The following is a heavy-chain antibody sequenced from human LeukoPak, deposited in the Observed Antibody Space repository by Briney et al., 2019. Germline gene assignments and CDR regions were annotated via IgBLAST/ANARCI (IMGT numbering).Heavy chain of an antibody. J-gene: IGHJ6*02. CDR3: ARQRLSAYYYGMDV. Sequence: GSLRLSCAASGFTFSSYAMSWIRQPPGKGLEWIGYIYYSGSTNYNPSLKSRVTISVDTSKNQFSLKLSSVTAADTAVYYCARQRLSAYYYGMDVWGQGTTVTVSS. CDR1: GFTFSSYA. D-gene: IGHD6-25*01. V-gene: IGHV4-59*08. CDR2: IYYSGST.